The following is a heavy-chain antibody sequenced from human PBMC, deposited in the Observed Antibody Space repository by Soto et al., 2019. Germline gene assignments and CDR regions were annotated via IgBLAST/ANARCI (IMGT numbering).Heavy chain of an antibody. CDR3: AKDWTGIVVVSNFDY. Sequence: GGSLRLSCAASGFTFSSYAMSWVRQAPGKGLEWVSAIRGRGGSTYSADSVKGRFTISRDNSQNTLYLQMNSLRAETTAVYYCAKDWTGIVVVSNFDYWGQGTLVTVSS. CDR1: GFTFSSYA. J-gene: IGHJ4*02. V-gene: IGHV3-23*01. D-gene: IGHD3-22*01. CDR2: IRGRGGST.